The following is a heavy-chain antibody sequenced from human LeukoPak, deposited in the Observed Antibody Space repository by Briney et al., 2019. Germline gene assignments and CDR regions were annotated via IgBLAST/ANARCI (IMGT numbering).Heavy chain of an antibody. CDR3: AKDLSWYCSGGSCSLLSFDY. CDR1: GFSFRDRY. J-gene: IGHJ4*02. CDR2: ISPNSDNI. D-gene: IGHD2-15*01. Sequence: GGSLRLSCAATGFSFRDRYMSWIRQAPGKGMEWVAYISPNSDNIHYADSVKGRFTISRDNAKNSLFLQVNSLRAEDTAVYYCAKDLSWYCSGGSCSLLSFDYWGQGTLVTVSS. V-gene: IGHV3-11*01.